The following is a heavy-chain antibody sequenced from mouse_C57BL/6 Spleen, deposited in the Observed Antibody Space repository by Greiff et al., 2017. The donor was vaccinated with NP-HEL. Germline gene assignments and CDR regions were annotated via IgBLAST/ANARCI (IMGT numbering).Heavy chain of an antibody. V-gene: IGHV14-1*01. CDR1: GFNIKDYY. J-gene: IGHJ1*03. CDR3: TTPYGSSLWYFDV. D-gene: IGHD1-1*01. Sequence: VQLQQSGAELVRPGASVKLSCTASGFNIKDYYMHWVKQRPEQGLEWIGRIDPEDGDTEYAPKFQGKATMTADTSSNTSYLQLSSLTSEDTAVYYCTTPYGSSLWYFDVWGTGTTVTVSS. CDR2: IDPEDGDT.